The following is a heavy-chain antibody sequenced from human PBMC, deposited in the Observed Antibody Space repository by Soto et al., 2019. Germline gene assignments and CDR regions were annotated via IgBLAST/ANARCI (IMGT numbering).Heavy chain of an antibody. V-gene: IGHV3-23*01. CDR3: AKDLNLRELLPDFDY. J-gene: IGHJ4*02. CDR1: GFTFSSYA. Sequence: PGGSLRLSCAASGFTFSSYAMSWVRQAPGKGLEWVSAISGSGGSTYYADSVKGRFTISRDNSKNTLYLQMNSLRAEDTAVYYCAKDLNLRELLPDFDYWGQGTLVTVSS. CDR2: ISGSGGST. D-gene: IGHD1-26*01.